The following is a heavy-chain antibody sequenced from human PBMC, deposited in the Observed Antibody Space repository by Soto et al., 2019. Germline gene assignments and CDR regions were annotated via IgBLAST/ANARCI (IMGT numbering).Heavy chain of an antibody. CDR3: VRGLYHCHSRYFHY. CDR1: GESFSGYF. CDR2: INHSGIT. Sequence: SETLSLTCTVSGESFSGYFWTWIRQPPGKGLEWLAEINHSGITNYNPSVESRVSMSVDTSKNQFSLRLYSVTAADTAVYYCVRGLYHCHSRYFHYWGQGTLVTVSS. D-gene: IGHD2-2*02. J-gene: IGHJ4*02. V-gene: IGHV4-34*01.